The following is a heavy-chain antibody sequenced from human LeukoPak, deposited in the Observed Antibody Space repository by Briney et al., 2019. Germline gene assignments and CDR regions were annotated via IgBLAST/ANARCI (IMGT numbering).Heavy chain of an antibody. V-gene: IGHV3-23*01. J-gene: IGHJ4*02. CDR2: ISGSGGST. D-gene: IGHD4-17*01. CDR1: GFTFSSYA. Sequence: GGSLRLSCAASGFTFSSYAMSWVRQAPGKGLERVSGISGSGGSTDYADSVKGRFTISRDNSKNTLYLQMNSLRAEDTAVYYCANYGKHDYWGQGTLVTVSS. CDR3: ANYGKHDY.